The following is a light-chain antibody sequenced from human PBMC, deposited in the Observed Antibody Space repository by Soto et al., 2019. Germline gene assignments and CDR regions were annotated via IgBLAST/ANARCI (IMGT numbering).Light chain of an antibody. Sequence: DIQMTQSPSSLSASVGDRVTITCRAGQYSGRYLNWYQQKPGKAPKLLIYAASSLHSGVPSRFSGSGSGTDFPLTISSLQPEDVATYSCQQTYRTPLTFGGGTKVEIK. V-gene: IGKV1-39*01. J-gene: IGKJ4*01. CDR2: AAS. CDR1: QYSGRY. CDR3: QQTYRTPLT.